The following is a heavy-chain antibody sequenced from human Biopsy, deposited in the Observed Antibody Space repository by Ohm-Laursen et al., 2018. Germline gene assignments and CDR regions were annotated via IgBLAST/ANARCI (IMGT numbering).Heavy chain of an antibody. V-gene: IGHV1-18*04. CDR3: AREEDNSGYDYYGMDV. CDR2: INCKTGAT. Sequence: ASVKVSCKASSYTFTDYNIHWMRQAPGQGLEWLGYINCKTGATNYAQKFQGRVTMTTDTSTSTAYMELRSLRSDDTAAYFCAREEDNSGYDYYGMDVWGQGTTVTVSS. CDR1: SYTFTDYN. D-gene: IGHD5-12*01. J-gene: IGHJ6*02.